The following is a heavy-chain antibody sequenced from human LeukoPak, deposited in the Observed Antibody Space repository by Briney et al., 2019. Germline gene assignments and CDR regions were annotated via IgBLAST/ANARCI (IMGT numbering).Heavy chain of an antibody. J-gene: IGHJ4*02. V-gene: IGHV1-18*01. CDR3: ARMGIAGIVGATTFDY. CDR1: GGTFSSYA. Sequence: ASVKVSCKASGGTFSSYAISWVRQAPGQGLEWMGWISAYNGNTNYAQKLQGRVTMTTDTSTSTAYMELRSLRSDDTAVYYCARMGIAGIVGATTFDYWGQGTLVTVSS. D-gene: IGHD1-26*01. CDR2: ISAYNGNT.